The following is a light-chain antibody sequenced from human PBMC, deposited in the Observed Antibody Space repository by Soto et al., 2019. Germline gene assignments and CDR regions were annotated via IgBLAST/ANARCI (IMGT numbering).Light chain of an antibody. J-gene: IGLJ3*02. CDR3: ETWDFNTRV. CDR2: LEGSGSY. Sequence: QSVLTQSSSASASLGSSVKLTCTLSSGHSSYIIAWHQQQPGKAPRYLMKLEGSGSYNKGSGVPDRFSGSSSGDDRYLTISNLQFEDEADYYCETWDFNTRVFGGGTKLTVL. CDR1: SGHSSYI. V-gene: IGLV4-60*02.